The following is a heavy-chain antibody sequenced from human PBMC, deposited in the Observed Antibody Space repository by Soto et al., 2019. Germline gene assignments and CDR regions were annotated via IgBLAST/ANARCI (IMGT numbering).Heavy chain of an antibody. CDR1: GFTSSNYA. V-gene: IGHV3-23*01. Sequence: EVQLLDSGGGLVQPGGSLRLSCAASGFTSSNYAMSWVRQAPGKGLDWVSTISGAGSNTYYADSVKGRFSISRDNSKNMAYLEMKNLRAEDTAVYYCAKERLARGIDYWGQGTLVTVSS. CDR3: AKERLARGIDY. CDR2: ISGAGSNT. J-gene: IGHJ4*02. D-gene: IGHD3-10*01.